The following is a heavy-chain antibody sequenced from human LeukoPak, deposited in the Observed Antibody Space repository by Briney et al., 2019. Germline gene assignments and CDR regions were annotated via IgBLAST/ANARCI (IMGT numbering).Heavy chain of an antibody. CDR1: GGSISSYY. J-gene: IGHJ4*02. V-gene: IGHV4-59*01. D-gene: IGHD3-3*01. Sequence: PSETLSLTCTVSGGSISSYYWSWIRQPPGKGLEWIGYIYYSGSTNYNPSLKSRVTISVDTSKNQFSLKLSSVTAADTAVYYCARGGRGTIFGGMGGQGTLVTVSS. CDR2: IYYSGST. CDR3: ARGGRGTIFGGM.